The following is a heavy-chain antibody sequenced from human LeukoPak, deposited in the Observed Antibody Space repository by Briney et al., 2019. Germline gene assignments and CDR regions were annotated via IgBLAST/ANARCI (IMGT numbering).Heavy chain of an antibody. CDR3: ARGRVNGKQLVRNKRLELNYYYGMDV. J-gene: IGHJ6*02. D-gene: IGHD6-13*01. Sequence: RASVKVSCKASGYTFTSYDINWVRQATGQGLEWMGWMNPNSGNTGYAQKFQGRVTMTRNTSISTAYMELSSLRSEDTAVYYCARGRVNGKQLVRNKRLELNYYYGMDVWGQGTTVTVSS. CDR2: MNPNSGNT. V-gene: IGHV1-8*01. CDR1: GYTFTSYD.